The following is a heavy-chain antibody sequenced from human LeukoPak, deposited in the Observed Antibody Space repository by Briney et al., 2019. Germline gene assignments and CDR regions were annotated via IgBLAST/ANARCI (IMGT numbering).Heavy chain of an antibody. V-gene: IGHV4-39*07. J-gene: IGHJ4*02. CDR1: GGSISSSSYY. CDR3: ASGTGGGNPFDY. D-gene: IGHD4-23*01. Sequence: SETLSLTCTVSGGSISSSSYYWGWIRQPPGKGLEWIGSIYYDGSTYYNPSLKSRVTISVDTSKNLLSLKLSSVTAADTAVYYCASGTGGGNPFDYWGQGTLVTVSS. CDR2: IYYDGST.